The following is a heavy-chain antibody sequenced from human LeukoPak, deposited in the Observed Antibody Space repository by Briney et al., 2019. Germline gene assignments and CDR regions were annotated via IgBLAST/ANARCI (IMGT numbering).Heavy chain of an antibody. CDR1: GGSINSYY. CDR3: ARELRLVDSSYYYGMDV. J-gene: IGHJ6*02. CDR2: IYYSGST. V-gene: IGHV4-59*12. D-gene: IGHD5-18*01. Sequence: SETLSLTCTVSGGSINSYYWSWIRQPPGKGLEYIGYIYYSGSTNYNPSLKSRVTISIDTSKNQFSLQLNSVTPEDTAVYYCARELRLVDSSYYYGMDVWGQGTTVTVSS.